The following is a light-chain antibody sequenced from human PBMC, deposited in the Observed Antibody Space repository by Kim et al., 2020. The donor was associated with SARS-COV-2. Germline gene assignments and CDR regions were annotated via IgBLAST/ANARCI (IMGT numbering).Light chain of an antibody. CDR1: SLRSYY. CDR2: EKD. J-gene: IGLJ3*02. V-gene: IGLV3-19*01. Sequence: LGKTVRIPCQGDSLRSYYASWDHQKPGQAPVLVIYEKDNRPSGIPDRFSGSSSGNTASLTITGAQAEDEADYYCNSRESGVNHVVFGGGTKLTVL. CDR3: NSRESGVNHVV.